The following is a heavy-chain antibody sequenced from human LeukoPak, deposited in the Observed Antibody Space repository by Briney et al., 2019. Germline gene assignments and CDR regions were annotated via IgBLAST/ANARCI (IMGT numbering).Heavy chain of an antibody. Sequence: PGRSLRLSCAASGFTFSSYATHWVRQAPGKGLEWVAVISYDGSNKYYADSVKGRFTISRDNSKNTLYLQMNSLRAEDTAVYYCARDQGQWAYYFDYWGQGTLVTVSS. D-gene: IGHD6-19*01. CDR3: ARDQGQWAYYFDY. J-gene: IGHJ4*02. CDR2: ISYDGSNK. CDR1: GFTFSSYA. V-gene: IGHV3-30-3*01.